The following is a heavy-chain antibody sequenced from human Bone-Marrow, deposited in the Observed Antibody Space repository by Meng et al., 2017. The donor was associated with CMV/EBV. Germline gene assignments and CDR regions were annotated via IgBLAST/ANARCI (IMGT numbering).Heavy chain of an antibody. J-gene: IGHJ6*02. V-gene: IGHV3-53*05. CDR3: ARAPVVPAADTYYYYGMDV. D-gene: IGHD2-2*01. CDR2: IYSGGST. CDR1: GFTVSSNY. Sequence: GESLKISCAASGFTVSSNYMSWVRQAPGKGLEWVSVIYSGGSTYYADSVKGRFTISRDNSKNTPYLQMNSLRAEDTAVYYCARAPVVPAADTYYYYGMDVWGQGTTVTVSS.